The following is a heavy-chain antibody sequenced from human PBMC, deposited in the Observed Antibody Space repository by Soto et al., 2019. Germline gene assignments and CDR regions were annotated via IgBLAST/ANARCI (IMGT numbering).Heavy chain of an antibody. CDR3: ARGKYYYDSSGYGS. J-gene: IGHJ4*02. CDR1: GYTFTSYA. V-gene: IGHV1-3*01. CDR2: INAGNGNT. D-gene: IGHD3-22*01. Sequence: ASVKVSCKSSGYTFTSYAMHWVRQAPGQRLEWMGWINAGNGNTKYSQKFQGRVTITRDTSASTAYMELSSLRSEDTAVYYCARGKYYYDSSGYGSWGQGTLVTVSS.